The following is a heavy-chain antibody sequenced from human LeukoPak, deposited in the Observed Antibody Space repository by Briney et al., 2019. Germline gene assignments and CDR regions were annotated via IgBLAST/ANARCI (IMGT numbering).Heavy chain of an antibody. CDR2: INQDGSEK. CDR1: GFTFSSYW. CDR3: AKDVQRFRIAAAGLDY. V-gene: IGHV3-7*03. D-gene: IGHD6-13*01. J-gene: IGHJ4*02. Sequence: GGSLRLSCAASGFTFSSYWMSWVRQAPGKGLEWVANINQDGSEKYYVDSVKGRFTISRDNAKNSLYLQMNSLRAEDTALYYCAKDVQRFRIAAAGLDYWGQGTLVTVSS.